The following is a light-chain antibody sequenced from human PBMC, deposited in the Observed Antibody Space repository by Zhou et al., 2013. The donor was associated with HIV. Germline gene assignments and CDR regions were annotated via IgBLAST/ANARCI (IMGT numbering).Light chain of an antibody. CDR3: QQSYRLYS. J-gene: IGKJ2*03. Sequence: IQMTQSPSSLSASVGDRVTITCRASENINSYLSWLQQKPGEPPKLLINFASNLGRGVPSRFSGTGFGTHFSLTISGLQPEDFATYFCQQSYRLYSFGQGTKVE. V-gene: IGKV1-39*01. CDR1: ENINSY. CDR2: FAS.